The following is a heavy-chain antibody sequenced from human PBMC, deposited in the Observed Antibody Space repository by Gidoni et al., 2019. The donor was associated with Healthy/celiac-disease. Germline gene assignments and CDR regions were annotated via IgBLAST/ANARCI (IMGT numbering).Heavy chain of an antibody. V-gene: IGHV3-33*01. J-gene: IGHJ3*02. CDR1: GFTFRSYG. Sequence: QVQLVESGGGVVQPGRSLRRSCAASGFTFRSYGMHWVRQAPGKGLEWVAVIWYDGSNKYYADSVKGRFTISRDNSKNTLYLQMNSLRAEDTAVYYCARERITFGGVIADAFDIWGQGTMVTVSS. D-gene: IGHD3-16*02. CDR3: ARERITFGGVIADAFDI. CDR2: IWYDGSNK.